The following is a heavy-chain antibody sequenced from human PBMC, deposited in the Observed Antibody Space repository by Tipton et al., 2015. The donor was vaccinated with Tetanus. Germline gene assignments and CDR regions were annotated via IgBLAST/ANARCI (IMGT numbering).Heavy chain of an antibody. CDR3: ARGLYYYDSSGYLQGDY. V-gene: IGHV3-21*01. CDR2: ISSSSSYI. CDR1: GFTFSSYF. D-gene: IGHD3-22*01. Sequence: SLRLSCAASGFTFSSYFMNWVRQAPGKGLEWVSSISSSSSYIYYADSVKGRFTMSRDNAKNSLYLQMNSLRAEDTAVYYCARGLYYYDSSGYLQGDYWGQGTLVTVSS. J-gene: IGHJ4*02.